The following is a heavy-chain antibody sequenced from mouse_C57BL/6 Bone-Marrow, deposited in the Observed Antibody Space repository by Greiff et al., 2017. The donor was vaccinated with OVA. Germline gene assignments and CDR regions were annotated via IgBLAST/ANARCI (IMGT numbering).Heavy chain of an antibody. CDR1: GYTFTSYW. V-gene: IGHV1-74*01. CDR3: AMFITTVCAMDY. CDR2: IHPSDSDT. Sequence: QVQLQQPGAELVKPGASVKVSCKASGYTFTSYWMHWVKQRPSQGLEWIGRIHPSDSDTNYNQKFKGKATLTVDKSSSTAYMQLSSLTSEDSAVYYCAMFITTVCAMDYWGQGTSVTVSS. J-gene: IGHJ4*01. D-gene: IGHD1-1*01.